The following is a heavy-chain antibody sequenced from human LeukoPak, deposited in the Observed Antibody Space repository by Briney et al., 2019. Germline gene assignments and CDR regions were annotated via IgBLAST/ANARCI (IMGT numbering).Heavy chain of an antibody. CDR3: ARAPVECRDCYYYMDV. V-gene: IGHV3-21*01. CDR2: ISSSGSYI. Sequence: GGSLRLSCAASGFTFSSYSMNWVRQAPGKGLEWVSSISSSGSYIYYADSVKGRFTISRDNAKNSLYLQMNSLRAEDTAVYYCARAPVECRDCYYYMDVWGQGTTVTVSS. D-gene: IGHD3-3*01. CDR1: GFTFSSYS. J-gene: IGHJ6*03.